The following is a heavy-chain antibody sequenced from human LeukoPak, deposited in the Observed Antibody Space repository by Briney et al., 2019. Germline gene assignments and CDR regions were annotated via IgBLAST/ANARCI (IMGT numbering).Heavy chain of an antibody. V-gene: IGHV4-34*01. CDR1: GGSFSGYY. CDR2: INPSGST. J-gene: IGHJ6*03. CDR3: ARGRQEISMILVVMTGVSYYLDV. Sequence: SSETLSLTCAVYGGSFSGYYWTWIRHSPGKGLEWIGEINPSGSTYYNPSLKSRLTISRDTSKNQFSLRLSSVTAADTAVYYCARGRQEISMILVVMTGVSYYLDVWGIGTTVTVS. D-gene: IGHD3-22*01.